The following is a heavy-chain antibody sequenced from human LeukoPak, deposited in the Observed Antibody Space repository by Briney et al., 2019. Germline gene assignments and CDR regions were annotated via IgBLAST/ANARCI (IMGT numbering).Heavy chain of an antibody. CDR3: ARVTYDSSGYQNWFDP. D-gene: IGHD3-22*01. Sequence: GASVKVSCKASGGTFSSYAISWVRQAPGQGLEWIGRIIPILGIANYAQKFQGRVTITADKSTSTAYMELSSLRSEDTAVYYCARVTYDSSGYQNWFDPWGQGTLVTVSS. V-gene: IGHV1-69*04. J-gene: IGHJ5*02. CDR2: IIPILGIA. CDR1: GGTFSSYA.